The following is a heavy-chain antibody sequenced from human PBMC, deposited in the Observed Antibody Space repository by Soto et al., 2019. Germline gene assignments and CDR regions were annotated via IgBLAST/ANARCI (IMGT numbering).Heavy chain of an antibody. V-gene: IGHV4-34*12. CDR3: ARPHYDSNTFYSFFDY. CDR1: DGSFSGYY. J-gene: IGHJ4*02. CDR2: IFHGGST. Sequence: SETLSLTCAVYDGSFSGYYWSWIRQPPGKGLEWIGEIFHGGSTDYSPSLKSRVTISVDTSKNQFSLELSSVTAADTAVYYCARPHYDSNTFYSFFDYWGQGTLVTVSS. D-gene: IGHD3-22*01.